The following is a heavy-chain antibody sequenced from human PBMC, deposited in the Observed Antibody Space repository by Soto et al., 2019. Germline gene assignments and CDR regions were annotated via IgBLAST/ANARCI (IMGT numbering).Heavy chain of an antibody. CDR1: GFTFSSYR. V-gene: IGHV3-74*01. Sequence: PGGSLRLSCAASGFTFSSYRMHWVRQAPGKGLVWVSRINSDGSSTSYADSVKGRFTISRDNAKNTPYLQMNSLRAEDTAVYYCARELPATGAFDIWGQGTMVSVSS. CDR3: ARELPATGAFDI. D-gene: IGHD5-18*01. J-gene: IGHJ3*02. CDR2: INSDGSST.